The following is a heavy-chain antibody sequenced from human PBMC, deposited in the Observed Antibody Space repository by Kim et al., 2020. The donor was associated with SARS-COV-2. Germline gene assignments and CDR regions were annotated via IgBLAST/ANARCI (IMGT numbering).Heavy chain of an antibody. CDR2: IYYNGST. Sequence: SETLSLTCTVSGGSISSYCWSWIRQPPGKGLEWVGYIYYNGSTNYNPSLKSRVTISVDTSKNQFSLKLSCVTAADTAVYYCARATYDSSGYYYPGAFDIWGQGRMGTLS. D-gene: IGHD3-22*01. CDR1: GGSISSYC. V-gene: IGHV4-59*13. CDR3: ARATYDSSGYYYPGAFDI. J-gene: IGHJ3*02.